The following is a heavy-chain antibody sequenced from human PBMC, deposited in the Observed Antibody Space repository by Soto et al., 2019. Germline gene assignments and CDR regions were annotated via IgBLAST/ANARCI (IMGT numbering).Heavy chain of an antibody. CDR3: AFQAYSCSWAGLDY. Sequence: PGGSLRLSCAASGFTLSSYGMHWVRQAPAKGLEWVAVIWYDGSNKYYADSVKGRFTISRDNSKNTLYLQMNSLRAEDTAVYYCAFQAYSCSWAGLDYWGQGTLVTVSS. D-gene: IGHD6-13*01. CDR1: GFTLSSYG. V-gene: IGHV3-33*01. CDR2: IWYDGSNK. J-gene: IGHJ4*02.